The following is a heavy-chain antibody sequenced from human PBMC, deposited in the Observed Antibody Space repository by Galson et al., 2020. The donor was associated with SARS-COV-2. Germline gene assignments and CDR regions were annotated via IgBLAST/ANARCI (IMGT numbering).Heavy chain of an antibody. CDR2: INHSGSA. D-gene: IGHD2-2*01. CDR1: VGSSSGFS. V-gene: IGHV4-34*01. J-gene: IGHJ6*02. Sequence: ETSETLSLTCAVYVGSSSGFSWSWVRQSPGKGLEWIGEINHSGSASYNPSLKSRVTISVDPSKNQFSLKLTSVTAAETGVYYCARGRIGVVPAPILGLGPYYEYYAMDVWGQGTTIIVSS. CDR3: ARGRIGVVPAPILGLGPYYEYYAMDV.